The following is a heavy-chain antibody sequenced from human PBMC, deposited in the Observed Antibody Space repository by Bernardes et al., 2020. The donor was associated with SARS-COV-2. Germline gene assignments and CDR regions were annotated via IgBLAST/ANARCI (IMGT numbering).Heavy chain of an antibody. Sequence: ASVKVSCKASGYTFTGYYMHLVRQAPGQGLEWIGWINPNSGGTNYAQKFQGWVTMTRTTSISTDYMELNRLRSDDTAVYYCARRVRVAAAGTGWFEPWGQGTLVTVSS. D-gene: IGHD6-13*01. J-gene: IGHJ5*02. CDR1: GYTFTGYY. V-gene: IGHV1-2*04. CDR2: INPNSGGT. CDR3: ARRVRVAAAGTGWFEP.